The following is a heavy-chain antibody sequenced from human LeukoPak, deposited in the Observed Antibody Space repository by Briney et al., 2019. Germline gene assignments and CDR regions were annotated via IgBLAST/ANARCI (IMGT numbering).Heavy chain of an antibody. D-gene: IGHD3-16*01. V-gene: IGHV4-59*01. CDR2: IYYSGST. CDR3: ARDGVLGGLFVWDY. CDR1: GGSISRYY. Sequence: PSETLSLTCTVSGGSISRYYWSWLRQPPGKGMEGMGYIYYSGSTNYNPSLKSRVTISVETSKNHISLKLSSVTAADTAVYYCARDGVLGGLFVWDYWGQGTLVTVSS. J-gene: IGHJ4*02.